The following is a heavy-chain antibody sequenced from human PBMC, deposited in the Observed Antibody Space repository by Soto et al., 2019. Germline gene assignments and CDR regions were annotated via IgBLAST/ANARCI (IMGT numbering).Heavy chain of an antibody. Sequence: DVQLLESGGGLVQPGGSLRLSCAASGFTFGTYAMNWLRQAPGRGLECVSFISGSGRTTYYADSVKGRFTVSRDNSKNTMYLQMNSLRAEDTALYYCAKFRGPSYSYYYMDVWGKGTTVTVSS. CDR1: GFTFGTYA. D-gene: IGHD3-16*01. J-gene: IGHJ6*03. V-gene: IGHV3-23*01. CDR3: AKFRGPSYSYYYMDV. CDR2: ISGSGRTT.